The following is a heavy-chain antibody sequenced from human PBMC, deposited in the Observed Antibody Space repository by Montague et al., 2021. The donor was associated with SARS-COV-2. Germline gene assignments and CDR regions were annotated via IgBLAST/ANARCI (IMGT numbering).Heavy chain of an antibody. V-gene: IGHV4-39*01. CDR2: IYYSGTT. D-gene: IGHD3-10*01. CDR1: GGSITRNYY. Sequence: SETLSLTCTVSGGSITRNYYWGWIRQPPGKGLEWVGNIYYSGTTXINPSLESRVTISVDASTNQFSLNLTSVTAADTAVYYCARPLVRGVPKAFDIWGQGALVIVSS. J-gene: IGHJ3*02. CDR3: ARPLVRGVPKAFDI.